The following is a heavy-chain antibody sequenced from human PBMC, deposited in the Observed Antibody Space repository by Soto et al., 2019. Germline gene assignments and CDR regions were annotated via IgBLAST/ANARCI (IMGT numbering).Heavy chain of an antibody. Sequence: SETLSLTCAVYGGSFSGYYWSWIRQPPGKGLEWIGEINHSGSTNYNPSLKSRVTISIDTSKNQFSLKLSSVTAADTAVYYCARGEVRMDVWGEGTTVTVSS. J-gene: IGHJ6*04. V-gene: IGHV4-34*01. CDR1: GGSFSGYY. CDR3: ARGEVRMDV. CDR2: INHSGST.